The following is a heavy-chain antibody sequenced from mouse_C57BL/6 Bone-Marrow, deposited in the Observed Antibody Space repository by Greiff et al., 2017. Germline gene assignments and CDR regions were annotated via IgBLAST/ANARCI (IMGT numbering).Heavy chain of an antibody. D-gene: IGHD2-3*01. CDR2: IHPNSGRT. CDR1: GYTFTSYW. Sequence: QVQLQQPGAELVKPGASVKLSCKASGYTFTSYWMHWVKQRPGQGLEWIGMIHPNSGRTNYNEKFKSKATLTVDKSSSTAYMQLSSLTSEDSAVYYCAREEVYDGYYVAWFAYWGQGTLVTVSA. CDR3: AREEVYDGYYVAWFAY. V-gene: IGHV1-64*01. J-gene: IGHJ3*01.